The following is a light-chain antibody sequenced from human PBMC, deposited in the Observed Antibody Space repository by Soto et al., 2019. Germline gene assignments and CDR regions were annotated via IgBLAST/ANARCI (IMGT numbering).Light chain of an antibody. V-gene: IGLV2-23*02. CDR2: EVS. CDR3: CSYAGSSTFGV. CDR1: SSDVGSYNL. Sequence: QSVLTQPASVSGSPGQSITISCTGTSSDVGSYNLVSWYQQHPGKAPKLMIYEVSKRPSGVSNRFSGSKSGNTASLTISGLQAEDEADYYCCSYAGSSTFGVFGGGTQLTLL. J-gene: IGLJ2*01.